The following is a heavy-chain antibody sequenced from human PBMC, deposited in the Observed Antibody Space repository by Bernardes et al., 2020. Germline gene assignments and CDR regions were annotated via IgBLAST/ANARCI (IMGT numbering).Heavy chain of an antibody. CDR2: ISSSGGST. CDR3: AKRGSVTPETRTFDY. D-gene: IGHD4-17*01. Sequence: GGSLRLSRAASGFTFSSYAMSWVRQAPGKGLEWVSAISSSGGSTYYADSVKGRFTISRDNSKNTLYLQMNSLRAEDTAVYYCAKRGSVTPETRTFDYWGQGTLVTVSS. CDR1: GFTFSSYA. V-gene: IGHV3-23*01. J-gene: IGHJ4*02.